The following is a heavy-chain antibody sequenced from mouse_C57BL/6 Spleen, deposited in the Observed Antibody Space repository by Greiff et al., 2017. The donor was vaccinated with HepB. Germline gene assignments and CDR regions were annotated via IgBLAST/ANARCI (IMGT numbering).Heavy chain of an antibody. J-gene: IGHJ4*01. V-gene: IGHV1-72*01. CDR3: ARGAIYYCYERAMDY. CDR1: GYTFTSYW. D-gene: IGHD2-2*01. CDR2: IDPNSGGT. Sequence: QVQLQQPGAELVKPGASVKLSCKASGYTFTSYWMHWVKQRPGRGLEWIGRIDPNSGGTKYNEKFKSKATLTVDKPSSTAYMQLSSLTSEDSAVYYCARGAIYYCYERAMDYWGQGTSVTVSS.